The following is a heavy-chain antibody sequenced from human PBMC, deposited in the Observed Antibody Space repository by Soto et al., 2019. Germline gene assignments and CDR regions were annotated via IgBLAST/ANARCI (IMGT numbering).Heavy chain of an antibody. D-gene: IGHD3-10*01. Sequence: SETLSLTCAVYGGSFSGYYWSWIRQPPGKGLEWVGEINHSGSTNYNPSLKSRVTISVDTSKNQFSLKLSSVTAADTAVYYCARGETVRGVIYYYGMDVWGQGTTVTVSS. V-gene: IGHV4-34*01. CDR3: ARGETVRGVIYYYGMDV. CDR1: GGSFSGYY. CDR2: INHSGST. J-gene: IGHJ6*02.